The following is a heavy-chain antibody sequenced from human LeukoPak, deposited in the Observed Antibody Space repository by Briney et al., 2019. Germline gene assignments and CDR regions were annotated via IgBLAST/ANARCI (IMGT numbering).Heavy chain of an antibody. CDR3: AKEYTGTFSPFPSYFDN. CDR1: GFTFSSYA. CDR2: ISGSGGST. V-gene: IGHV3-23*01. Sequence: GGSLRLSCAASGFTFSSYAMSWVRQAPGKWLEWVSAISGSGGSTYYADSVKGRFTISRDNSKNTLYLQMNSLRAEDTAIYYCAKEYTGTFSPFPSYFDNWGQGTLVTVSS. D-gene: IGHD1-26*01. J-gene: IGHJ4*02.